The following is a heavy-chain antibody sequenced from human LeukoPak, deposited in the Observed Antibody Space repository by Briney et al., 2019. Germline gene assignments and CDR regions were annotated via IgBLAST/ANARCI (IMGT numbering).Heavy chain of an antibody. Sequence: GGSLRLSCAASGFTFTNYAMSWVRQAPGKGLEWVSTITDSGGTTFYADSVKGRFTISRDNFKNTVFLQMNSLRAEDTAVYYCAKLWRGSHPRYFDHWGRGALVTVSS. CDR2: ITDSGGTT. CDR1: GFTFTNYA. CDR3: AKLWRGSHPRYFDH. V-gene: IGHV3-23*01. J-gene: IGHJ4*02. D-gene: IGHD1-26*01.